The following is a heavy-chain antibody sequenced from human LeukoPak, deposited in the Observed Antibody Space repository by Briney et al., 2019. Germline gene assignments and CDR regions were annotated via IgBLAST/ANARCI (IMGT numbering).Heavy chain of an antibody. V-gene: IGHV4-34*01. CDR2: INHSGST. D-gene: IGHD3-10*01. J-gene: IGHJ4*02. Sequence: SETLSLTCAVYGGSFSGYYWSWIRQPPGKGPEWIGEINHSGSTNYNPSLKSRVTISVDTSKNHFSLKLSSVTAADTAVYYCARWSGSGSYYQGPDYWGQGTLVTVSS. CDR3: ARWSGSGSYYQGPDY. CDR1: GGSFSGYY.